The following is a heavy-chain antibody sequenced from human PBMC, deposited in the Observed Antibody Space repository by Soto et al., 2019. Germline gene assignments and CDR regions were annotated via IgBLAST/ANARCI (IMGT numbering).Heavy chain of an antibody. J-gene: IGHJ3*02. CDR1: GFTFTNAW. CDR2: IKSKSDGGTI. V-gene: IGHV3-15*01. CDR3: TTGPNLRPLAAFDI. Sequence: GGSLRLSCAASGFTFTNAWMTWVRQGPGKGLEWVGRIKSKSDGGTIDYAAPVKGRFTISRDDSKNTLYLQTNSLKTEDTAVYYCTTGPNLRPLAAFDIWGQGTVVTVSS.